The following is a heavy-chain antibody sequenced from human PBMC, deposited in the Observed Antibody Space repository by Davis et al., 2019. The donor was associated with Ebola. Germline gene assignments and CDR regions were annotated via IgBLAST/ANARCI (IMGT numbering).Heavy chain of an antibody. CDR3: ARLDFWSGLRFDP. D-gene: IGHD3-3*01. J-gene: IGHJ5*02. V-gene: IGHV4-59*08. Sequence: PGGSLRLSCTVSGGSISSYYWSWIRQPPGKGLEWIGYIYYSGSTNYNPSLKSRVTISVDTSKNQFSLKLSSVTAADTAVYYCARLDFWSGLRFDPWGQGTLVTVSS. CDR2: IYYSGST. CDR1: GGSISSYY.